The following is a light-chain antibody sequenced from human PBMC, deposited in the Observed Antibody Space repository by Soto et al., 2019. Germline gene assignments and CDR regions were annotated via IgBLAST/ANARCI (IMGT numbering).Light chain of an antibody. Sequence: QSVLTQPRSVSASPGQSVTISCTGTSTDVGGYNFVSWYQQYPGRAPKLIIYDVTKRPSGVPHRFSGSKSGNTASLSISGLQPEDEADYYCCSNAGSDTVIFGGGTKLTVL. J-gene: IGLJ2*01. CDR2: DVT. V-gene: IGLV2-11*01. CDR3: CSNAGSDTVI. CDR1: STDVGGYNF.